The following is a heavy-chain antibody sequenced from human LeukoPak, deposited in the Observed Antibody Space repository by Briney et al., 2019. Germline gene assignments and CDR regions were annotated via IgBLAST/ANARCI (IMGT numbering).Heavy chain of an antibody. CDR1: GGTFSSYA. D-gene: IGHD6-6*01. J-gene: IGHJ5*02. V-gene: IGHV1-69*04. Sequence: SVKVSCKASGGTFSSYAISWVRQAPGQGLEWMGRIIPIFGIANYAQKFQGRVTITADKSTSTAYTELSSLRSEDTAVYYCARGGSSSSMHWFDPWGQGTLVTVSS. CDR3: ARGGSSSSMHWFDP. CDR2: IIPIFGIA.